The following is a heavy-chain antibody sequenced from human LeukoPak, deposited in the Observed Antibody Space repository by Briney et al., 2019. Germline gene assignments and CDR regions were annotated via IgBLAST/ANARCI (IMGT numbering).Heavy chain of an antibody. D-gene: IGHD6-19*01. Sequence: ASVKVSCKASGFTFTSYYMHWVRQAPGQGLEWMGIINPSGSYTSYAQKFQGRVTMTRDTSTSTVYMELSSLRSEDMAVYYCARAVKYRSGPLTDLLPYYFDYWGQGTLVTVSS. CDR1: GFTFTSYY. J-gene: IGHJ4*02. CDR2: INPSGSYT. CDR3: ARAVKYRSGPLTDLLPYYFDY. V-gene: IGHV1-46*01.